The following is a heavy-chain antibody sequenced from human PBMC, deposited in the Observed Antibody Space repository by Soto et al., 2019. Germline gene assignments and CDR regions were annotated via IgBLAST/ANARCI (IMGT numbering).Heavy chain of an antibody. V-gene: IGHV3-30-3*01. J-gene: IGHJ4*02. Sequence: QVQLVESGGGVVQPGRSLRLSCAASGFTFSSYAMHWVRQAPGKGLEWVAVISYDGSNKYYADSVKGRFTISRDNSKNTLYLHMNSLRAEDTAVYYCARDAQGVVNNYFDYWGQGTLVTVSS. CDR1: GFTFSSYA. D-gene: IGHD3-3*01. CDR2: ISYDGSNK. CDR3: ARDAQGVVNNYFDY.